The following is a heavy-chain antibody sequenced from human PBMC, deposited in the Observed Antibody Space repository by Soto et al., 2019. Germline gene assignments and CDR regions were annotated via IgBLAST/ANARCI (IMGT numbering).Heavy chain of an antibody. D-gene: IGHD2-21*02. CDR2: VNPSGGHT. CDR3: ARGGHVVVVTAALDY. J-gene: IGHJ4*02. CDR1: GDTFTEYY. Sequence: QVQLMQSGAEVKKPGASVKVSCKASGDTFTEYYIHWVRQAPGQGLEWMGTVNPSGGHTTYAQHFLCRVTMTRETSTSTLYMELTSLTSEDTAVYYCARGGHVVVVTAALDYWGQGTLVTVSS. V-gene: IGHV1-46*01.